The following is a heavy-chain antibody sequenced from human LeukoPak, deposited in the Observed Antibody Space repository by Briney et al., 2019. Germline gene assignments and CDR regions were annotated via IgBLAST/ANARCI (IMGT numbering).Heavy chain of an antibody. CDR3: ARSGYCSSTSCYTGWSHP. CDR1: GGSFSGYY. J-gene: IGHJ5*02. CDR2: INHSGST. Sequence: SETLSLTCAVYGGSFSGYYWSWIRQPPGKGLEWIGEINHSGSTNYNPSLKSRVTISVDTSKNQFSLKLSSVTAADTAVYYCARSGYCSSTSCYTGWSHPWGQGTLVTVSS. D-gene: IGHD2-2*02. V-gene: IGHV4-34*01.